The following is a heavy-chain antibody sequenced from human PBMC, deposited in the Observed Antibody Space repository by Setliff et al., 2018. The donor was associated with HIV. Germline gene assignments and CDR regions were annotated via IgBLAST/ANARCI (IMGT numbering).Heavy chain of an antibody. CDR2: INAGNGNT. J-gene: IGHJ4*02. Sequence: RASVKVSCKASGYTFTSYAMHWVRQAPGQRLEWMGWINAGNGNTKYSQKFQGRVTITRDTSASTAYMELSSLRSEDTAVYYCARSRSGWSSPFDYWGQGTLVTVSS. V-gene: IGHV1-3*01. CDR3: ARSRSGWSSPFDY. D-gene: IGHD6-19*01. CDR1: GYTFTSYA.